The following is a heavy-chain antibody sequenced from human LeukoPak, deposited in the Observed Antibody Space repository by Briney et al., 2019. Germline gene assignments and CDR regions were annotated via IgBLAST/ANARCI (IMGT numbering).Heavy chain of an antibody. V-gene: IGHV3-20*04. J-gene: IGHJ4*02. CDR1: GFTFDDYG. CDR3: TRSPGVRGSSFDY. CDR2: INWNGGRT. D-gene: IGHD3-10*01. Sequence: GGSLRLSCAASGFTFDDYGMSWVRQAPGKGLEWVSSINWNGGRTGYADSVKGRFTISRDIAKNSLYLQMNSLRAEDTALYYCTRSPGVRGSSFDYWGQGTLVSVSS.